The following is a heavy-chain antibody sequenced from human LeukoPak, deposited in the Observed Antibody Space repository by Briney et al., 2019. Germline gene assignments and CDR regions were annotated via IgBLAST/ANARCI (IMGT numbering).Heavy chain of an antibody. D-gene: IGHD3-16*01. J-gene: IGHJ4*02. V-gene: IGHV1-18*01. Sequence: GASVKVSFKTSGYTFTSYGFSWVRQARAQGLEWMGWISANNGNTIHAQKFQGRVTMTTDTSTTTVFMELRNMRSDDTAVYYCARDKDPMIPLQFVADWGQGTLVTISS. CDR3: ARDKDPMIPLQFVAD. CDR1: GYTFTSYG. CDR2: ISANNGNT.